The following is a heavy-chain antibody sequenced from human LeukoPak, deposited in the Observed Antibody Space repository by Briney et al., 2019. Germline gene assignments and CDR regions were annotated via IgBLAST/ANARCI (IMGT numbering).Heavy chain of an antibody. J-gene: IGHJ5*02. CDR2: IYYSGST. CDR1: GGSISSSSYY. D-gene: IGHD3-3*01. CDR3: ARGQRVITIFGVVEGWFDP. Sequence: SETLSLTCTVSGGSISSSSYYWGWIRQPPGKGLEWIGSIYYSGSTYYNPSLKSRVTISVDTSKNQFSLKLSSVTAADTAVYYCARGQRVITIFGVVEGWFDPWGQGTLVTVSS. V-gene: IGHV4-39*07.